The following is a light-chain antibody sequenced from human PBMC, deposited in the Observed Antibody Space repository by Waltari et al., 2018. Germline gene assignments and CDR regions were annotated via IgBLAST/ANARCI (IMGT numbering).Light chain of an antibody. V-gene: IGKV1-16*01. CDR3: QHYYYYPFT. Sequence: DIQLTQSPSSLSASVGDRVTINCRASQDINGALAWFQHQPGKAPKTLIYDISTRQSGVPSRFGGSGXGTDFXXXIXXXXXXDXXTYYCQHYYYYPFTFGGGTKVEVK. CDR1: QDINGA. CDR2: DIS. J-gene: IGKJ4*01.